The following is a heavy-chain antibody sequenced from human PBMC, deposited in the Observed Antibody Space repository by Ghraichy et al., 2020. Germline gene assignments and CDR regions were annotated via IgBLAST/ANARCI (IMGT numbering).Heavy chain of an antibody. D-gene: IGHD6-6*01. V-gene: IGHV3-23*01. J-gene: IGHJ4*02. CDR3: AKVAVSSSLHMYFDY. Sequence: LSLTCAASGFTFSNYLMNWVRQAPGKGLEWVSGVSVSGSNTYYEDSVKGRFTISRDDSKNTLYLQMNGLRVEDTGIYYCAKVAVSSSLHMYFDYWGQGALVTVSS. CDR2: VSVSGSNT. CDR1: GFTFSNYL.